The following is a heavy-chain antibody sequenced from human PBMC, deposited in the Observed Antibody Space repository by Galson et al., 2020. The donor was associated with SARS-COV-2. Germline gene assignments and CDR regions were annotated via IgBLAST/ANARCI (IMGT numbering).Heavy chain of an antibody. V-gene: IGHV4-4*07. Sequence: ETSETLSLTCTVSGGSISSYYWNWIRQPAGKGLEWIGRIYTSGSTNYNPSLKSRVTMSVDTSKNQFSLKLTSVTAADTAVYYCARAKDGGNVNWFDPWGQGTLVTVSS. CDR2: IYTSGST. CDR3: ARAKDGGNVNWFDP. D-gene: IGHD2-15*01. J-gene: IGHJ5*02. CDR1: GGSISSYY.